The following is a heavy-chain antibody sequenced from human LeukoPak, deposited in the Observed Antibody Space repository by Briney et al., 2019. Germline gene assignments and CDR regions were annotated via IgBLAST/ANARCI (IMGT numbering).Heavy chain of an antibody. CDR2: IYTSGST. J-gene: IGHJ4*02. CDR1: GGSISSYY. CDR3: ARRRRVCSSTSCYTLFDY. V-gene: IGHV4-4*09. Sequence: PSETLSLTCTVAGGSISSYYWSWLRQPPGKGREWIGYIYTSGSTNYNPSLKSRVTISVDTPKNQFSLKLSSVTAADTAVYYCARRRRVCSSTSCYTLFDYWGQGTLVTVSS. D-gene: IGHD2-2*02.